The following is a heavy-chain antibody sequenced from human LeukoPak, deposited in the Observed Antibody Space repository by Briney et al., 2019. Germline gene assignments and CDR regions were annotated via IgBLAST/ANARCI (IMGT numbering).Heavy chain of an antibody. CDR3: ARGWKPSMVTAIPGTF. V-gene: IGHV3-30-3*01. J-gene: IGHJ4*02. Sequence: PGGSLRLSCVVSGFPFDTYGMHWIRQTPGKGLEWLALISHHGNNKYYAASVKGRFTISRDNSKNMVYLQMNSLRVEDTALYYCARGWKPSMVTAIPGTFWGQGTLVAVSS. CDR1: GFPFDTYG. D-gene: IGHD2-21*02. CDR2: ISHHGNNK.